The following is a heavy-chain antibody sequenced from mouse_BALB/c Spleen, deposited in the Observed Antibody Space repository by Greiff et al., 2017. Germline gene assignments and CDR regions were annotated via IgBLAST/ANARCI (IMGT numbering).Heavy chain of an antibody. J-gene: IGHJ2*01. CDR2: INPGSGGT. Sequence: VQLQQSGAELVRPGTSVKVSCKASGYAFTNYLIEWVKQRPGQGLEWIGVINPGSGGTNYNEKFKGKATLTADKSSSTAYMQLSSLTSDDSAVYFCARSDYGLDYWGQGTTRTVSS. V-gene: IGHV1-54*01. CDR3: ARSDYGLDY. D-gene: IGHD1-1*01. CDR1: GYAFTNYL.